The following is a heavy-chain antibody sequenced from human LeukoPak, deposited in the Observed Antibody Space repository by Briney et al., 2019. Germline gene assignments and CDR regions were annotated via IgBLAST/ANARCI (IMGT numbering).Heavy chain of an antibody. V-gene: IGHV3-9*01. Sequence: GGSLRLSCAASGFTFADYPMHWVRQAPGKGLEWVAGISWNSGTIDYAGSVRGRFTISRDNAKNSLYLQLNSLRAEDTALYYCAKDMGSAYSSSWDYYYGMDVWGQGTTVTVSS. D-gene: IGHD6-13*01. CDR2: ISWNSGTI. CDR3: AKDMGSAYSSSWDYYYGMDV. CDR1: GFTFADYP. J-gene: IGHJ6*02.